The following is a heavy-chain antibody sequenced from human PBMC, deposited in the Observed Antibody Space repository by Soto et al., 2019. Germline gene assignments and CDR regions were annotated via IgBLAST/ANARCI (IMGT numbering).Heavy chain of an antibody. V-gene: IGHV1-24*01. D-gene: IGHD3-10*01. CDR2: FDPEDGET. CDR1: GYTLTELS. CDR3: ATGFPRYYYGSGSYSRTFDY. J-gene: IGHJ4*02. Sequence: ASVKVSCKVSGYTLTELSMHWVRQAPGKGLEWMGGFDPEDGETIYAQKFQGRVTMTEDTSTDTAYMELSSLRSEDTAVYYCATGFPRYYYGSGSYSRTFDYWGQGTLVTVSS.